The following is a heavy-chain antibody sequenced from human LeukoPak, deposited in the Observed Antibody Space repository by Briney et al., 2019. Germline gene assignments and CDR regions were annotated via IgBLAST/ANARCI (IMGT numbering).Heavy chain of an antibody. Sequence: GGSLRLSCAASGFTFSNYWMIWVRQAPRKGLEWVANIKQDGSEKYYVDSVKGRFTISRDNAKNSLYLQVNSLRAEDTAVYYCARERLTTRYFDYWGQGTLVTVSS. V-gene: IGHV3-7*01. CDR1: GFTFSNYW. CDR3: ARERLTTRYFDY. J-gene: IGHJ4*02. CDR2: IKQDGSEK. D-gene: IGHD1-14*01.